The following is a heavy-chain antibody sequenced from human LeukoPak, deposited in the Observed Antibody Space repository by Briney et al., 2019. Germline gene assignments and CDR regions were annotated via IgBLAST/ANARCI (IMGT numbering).Heavy chain of an antibody. D-gene: IGHD3-10*01. V-gene: IGHV3-30*02. CDR3: ARESGLYGSGSRY. CDR1: GFTFSSFG. CDR2: IRFDGSNK. Sequence: GGSLRLSCGASGFTFSSFGMHWVRQAPGKGLEWVAFIRFDGSNKYYADSVKGRFTISRDNSKNTLFLQVNSLRAEDTAVYYCARESGLYGSGSRYWGQGTLVTVSS. J-gene: IGHJ4*02.